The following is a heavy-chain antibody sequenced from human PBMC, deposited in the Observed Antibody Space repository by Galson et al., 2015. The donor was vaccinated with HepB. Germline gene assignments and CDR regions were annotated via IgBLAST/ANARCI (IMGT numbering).Heavy chain of an antibody. CDR1: GFTFTSYY. CDR3: ARDGEPHGIYSNSADWFDP. CDR2: INPSGDST. Sequence: SVKVSCKASGFTFTSYYMHWVRQAPGQGLEWMGIINPSGDSTTYAQKFQGRVTMTRDTSTSTVYMELSSLRSEDTAVYYCARDGEPHGIYSNSADWFDPWGQGTLVTVSS. D-gene: IGHD4-11*01. J-gene: IGHJ5*02. V-gene: IGHV1-46*03.